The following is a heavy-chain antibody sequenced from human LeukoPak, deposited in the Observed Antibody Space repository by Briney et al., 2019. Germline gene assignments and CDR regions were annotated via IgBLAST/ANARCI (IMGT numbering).Heavy chain of an antibody. D-gene: IGHD6-13*01. Sequence: ASVKVSRKASGYTFTGYYMHWVRQAPGQGLEWMGWINPNSGGTNYAQKFQGRVTMTRDTSISTAYMELSRLRSDDTAVYYCARAYDGSSWYYFDYWGQGTLVTVSS. CDR1: GYTFTGYY. CDR3: ARAYDGSSWYYFDY. V-gene: IGHV1-2*02. CDR2: INPNSGGT. J-gene: IGHJ4*02.